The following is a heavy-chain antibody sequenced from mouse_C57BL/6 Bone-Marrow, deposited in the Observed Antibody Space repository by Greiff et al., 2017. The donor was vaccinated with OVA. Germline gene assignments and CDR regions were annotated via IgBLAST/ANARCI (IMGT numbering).Heavy chain of an antibody. J-gene: IGHJ3*01. CDR1: GFTFSSYG. Sequence: EVKLMESGGDLVKPGGSLKLSCAASGFTFSSYGMSWVRQTPDKRLEWVATISSGGSYTYYPDSVKGRFTISRDNAKNTLYLHMSSRKSEDTAMYYCARPGNAYWGQGTLVTVSA. D-gene: IGHD4-1*01. CDR2: ISSGGSYT. V-gene: IGHV5-6*01. CDR3: ARPGNAY.